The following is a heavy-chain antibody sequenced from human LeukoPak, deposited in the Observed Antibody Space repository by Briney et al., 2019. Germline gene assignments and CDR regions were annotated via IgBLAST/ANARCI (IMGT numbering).Heavy chain of an antibody. CDR1: GFTFDDYG. D-gene: IGHD3-3*01. V-gene: IGHV3-20*04. CDR3: AKDYYDFWSGGFDP. CDR2: INWNGGST. J-gene: IGHJ5*02. Sequence: GGSLRLSCAASGFTFDDYGMSWVRQAPGKGLEWVSGINWNGGSTGYADSVKGRFTISRDNAKNSLYPQMNSLRAEDTAVYYCAKDYYDFWSGGFDPWGQGTLVTVSS.